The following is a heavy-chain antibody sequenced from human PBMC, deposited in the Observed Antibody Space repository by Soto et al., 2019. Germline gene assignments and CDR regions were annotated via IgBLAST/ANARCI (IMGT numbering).Heavy chain of an antibody. D-gene: IGHD3-3*01. CDR1: GFTFSSYA. CDR3: AKNMGLDFWSGTNWFDP. V-gene: IGHV3-23*01. J-gene: IGHJ5*02. Sequence: GGSLRLSCAASGFTFSSYAMSWVRQAPGKGLEWVSAISGSGGSTYYADSVKGRFTISRDNSKNTLYLQMNSLRAEDTAVYYCAKNMGLDFWSGTNWFDPWGQGTLVTVSS. CDR2: ISGSGGST.